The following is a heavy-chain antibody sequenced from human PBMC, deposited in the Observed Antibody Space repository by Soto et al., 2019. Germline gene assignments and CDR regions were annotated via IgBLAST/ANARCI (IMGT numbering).Heavy chain of an antibody. J-gene: IGHJ4*02. CDR1: GGSFNSYT. CDR2: IIPVLGVA. V-gene: IGHV1-69*02. Sequence: QVQLVQSGAEVKKPGSSVKVSCKASGGSFNSYTFSWVRQAPGQGPEWMGRIIPVLGVANYAQTFQGRVTSTADKSTSTVYMDPNSLRSEDSAVYYCARGAVAAGGTLGSWGQGTLVTVSS. D-gene: IGHD6-13*01. CDR3: ARGAVAAGGTLGS.